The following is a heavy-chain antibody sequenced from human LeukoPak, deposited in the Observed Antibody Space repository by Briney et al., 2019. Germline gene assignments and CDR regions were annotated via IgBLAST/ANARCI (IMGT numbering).Heavy chain of an antibody. V-gene: IGHV3-21*04. CDR2: ISSSSSYI. D-gene: IGHD3-3*01. Sequence: GGSLRLSCAASGFTFSSYSMNWVRQAPGKGLEWVSSISSSSSYIYYADSVKGRFTISRDNAKNSLYLQMNSLRAEDPAASYLARDRLTISVVLLHPLGQGTLVTVSS. CDR3: ARDRLTISVVLLHP. CDR1: GFTFSSYS. J-gene: IGHJ5*02.